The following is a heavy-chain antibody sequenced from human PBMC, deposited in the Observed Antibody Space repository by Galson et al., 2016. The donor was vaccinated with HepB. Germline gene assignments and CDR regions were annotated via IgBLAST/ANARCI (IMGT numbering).Heavy chain of an antibody. J-gene: IGHJ6*02. CDR2: ISYDGSNK. V-gene: IGHV3-30*18. Sequence: SLRLSCAASGFTFSNFGMHWVRQLPGKGLEWVAVISYDGSNKKYLESVKGRFTISRDTSKNMMYLEMNSLRGEDTAVYYCAKDPAFGESPGGYGLDVWGRGTAVTVS. D-gene: IGHD3-10*01. CDR1: GFTFSNFG. CDR3: AKDPAFGESPGGYGLDV.